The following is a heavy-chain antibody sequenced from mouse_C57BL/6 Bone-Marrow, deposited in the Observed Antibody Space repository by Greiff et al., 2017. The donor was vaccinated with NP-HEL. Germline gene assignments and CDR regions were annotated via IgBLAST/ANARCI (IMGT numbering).Heavy chain of an antibody. CDR2: IHPSDSDT. Sequence: QVQLQQSGAELVKPGASVKVSCKASGYTFTSYWMHWVKQRPGQGLEWIGRIHPSDSDTNYNQKFKGKATLTVDKSSSTAYMQLSSLTSEDSAVYFCARGNYGNYDWYFDVWGTGTTVTVSS. CDR1: GYTFTSYW. D-gene: IGHD2-1*01. V-gene: IGHV1-74*01. J-gene: IGHJ1*03. CDR3: ARGNYGNYDWYFDV.